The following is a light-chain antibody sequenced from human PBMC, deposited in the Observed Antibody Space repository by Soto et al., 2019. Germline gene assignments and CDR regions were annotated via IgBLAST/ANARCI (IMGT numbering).Light chain of an antibody. Sequence: EIVLTQSPGTLSLSPGERATLSCRASQTVFSPSLAWYQQKPGQAPRLLIYGASIRATGIPDRFSGSESGTDFILTISRLEPEDFAVYYCQHYGSSKYTFGQGTKVEIK. V-gene: IGKV3-20*01. CDR1: QTVFSPS. CDR3: QHYGSSKYT. CDR2: GAS. J-gene: IGKJ2*01.